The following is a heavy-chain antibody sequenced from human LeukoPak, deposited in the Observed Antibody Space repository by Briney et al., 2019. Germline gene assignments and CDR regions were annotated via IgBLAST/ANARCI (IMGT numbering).Heavy chain of an antibody. D-gene: IGHD5-18*01. CDR1: GLTFDVYA. Sequence: QSGGSLRLSCAASGLTFDVYAVRWVRQAPGKGLEWVSGITWSNGEIAYADSVKGRFTISRDNAKNTLYLQMNSLRAEDTAVYYCARDAVDTANAVWGQGTTVTVSS. CDR3: ARDAVDTANAV. V-gene: IGHV3-9*01. J-gene: IGHJ6*02. CDR2: ITWSNGEI.